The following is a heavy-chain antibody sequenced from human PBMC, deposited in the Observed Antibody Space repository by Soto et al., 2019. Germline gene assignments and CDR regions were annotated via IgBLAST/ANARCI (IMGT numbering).Heavy chain of an antibody. Sequence: QVQLVQSGAEVKKPGASVKVSCKASGYTFTSYGITWVRQAPGQGLEWMGWISDYNGNTNSAQKLQGRVTMTTATSTSTGYLELRSLRSDDTAVYYCARGECARISMVRVVWPFDSWGKGTLVTVSS. CDR1: GYTFTSYG. V-gene: IGHV1-18*01. CDR2: ISDYNGNT. CDR3: ARGECARISMVRVVWPFDS. D-gene: IGHD3-10*01. J-gene: IGHJ4*02.